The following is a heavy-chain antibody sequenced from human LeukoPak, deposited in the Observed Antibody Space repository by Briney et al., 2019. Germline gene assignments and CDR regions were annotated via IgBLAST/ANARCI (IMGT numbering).Heavy chain of an antibody. CDR2: IRYDGSNK. D-gene: IGHD3-22*01. CDR1: GFTFSSYG. J-gene: IGHJ6*03. CDR3: AKWKDYYDSRGYYGVYYYYMHG. V-gene: IGHV3-30*02. Sequence: GGSLRLSCAASGFTFSSYGMHWVRQAPGKGLEWVAFIRYDGSNKYYADSVKGRFTISRDNSKNTLYLQMNSLRAEDTAVYYCAKWKDYYDSRGYYGVYYYYMHGWRKGTKVTVSS.